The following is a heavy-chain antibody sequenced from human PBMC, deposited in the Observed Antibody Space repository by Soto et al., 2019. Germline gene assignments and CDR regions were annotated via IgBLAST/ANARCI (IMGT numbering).Heavy chain of an antibody. Sequence: GGSLRLSCSASGFTFSSYWMSWVRQAPGKGLEWVANIKQDGSEKYYVDSVKGRFTISRDNAKNSLYLQMNSLRAEDTAVYYCARDSYYDFWGGYIDAFDIWGQGTMVTVSS. CDR2: IKQDGSEK. CDR3: ARDSYYDFWGGYIDAFDI. D-gene: IGHD3-3*01. CDR1: GFTFSSYW. V-gene: IGHV3-7*01. J-gene: IGHJ3*02.